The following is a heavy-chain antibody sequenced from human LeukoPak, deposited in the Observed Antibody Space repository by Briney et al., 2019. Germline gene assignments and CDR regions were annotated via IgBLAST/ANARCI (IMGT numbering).Heavy chain of an antibody. J-gene: IGHJ3*02. D-gene: IGHD3-9*01. CDR1: GFTFDDYG. CDR3: ANYYDILTGYYSDAFDI. V-gene: IGHV3-20*04. CDR2: INWNGGST. Sequence: PGGSLRLSCAASGFTFDDYGMSWVRQAPGKGLEWVSGINWNGGSTGYADSVKGRFTISRDNAKNSLYLQMNSLRAEDTALYYCANYYDILTGYYSDAFDIWGQGTMVTVSS.